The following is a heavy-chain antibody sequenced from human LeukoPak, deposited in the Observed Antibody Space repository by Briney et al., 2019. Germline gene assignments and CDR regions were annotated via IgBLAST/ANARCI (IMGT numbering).Heavy chain of an antibody. J-gene: IGHJ4*02. CDR2: INANSGGT. CDR3: ARDFSLWFDY. D-gene: IGHD3-10*01. Sequence: EASVKVSCKASGYRFTGYYLHWVRQAPGQGLEWMGRINANSGGTDYAEKFQGRVTMTRDTSISTAYMEVSRLIYDDTAVYYCARDFSLWFDYWGQGTLVTVSS. V-gene: IGHV1-2*06. CDR1: GYRFTGYY.